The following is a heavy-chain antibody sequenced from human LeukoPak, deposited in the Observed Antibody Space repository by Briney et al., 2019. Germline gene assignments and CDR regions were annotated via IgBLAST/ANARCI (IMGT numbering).Heavy chain of an antibody. V-gene: IGHV3-30*04. CDR2: ISYDGSNK. D-gene: IGHD4-17*01. Sequence: GGSLGLSCAASGFTFSSYAMHWVRQAPGKGLEWVAVISYDGSNKYYADSVKGRFTISRDNSKNTLYLQMNSLRAEDTAVYYCARDRLYGEFDYWGQGTPVTVSS. J-gene: IGHJ4*02. CDR3: ARDRLYGEFDY. CDR1: GFTFSSYA.